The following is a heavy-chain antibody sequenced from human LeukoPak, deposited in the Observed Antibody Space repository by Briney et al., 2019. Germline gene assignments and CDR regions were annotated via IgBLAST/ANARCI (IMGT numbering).Heavy chain of an antibody. CDR2: IYTSGST. V-gene: IGHV4-61*02. D-gene: IGHD3-3*01. J-gene: IGHJ4*02. Sequence: PSQTLSLTCTVSGGSISSGSYYWSWIRQPAGKGLEWIGRIYTSGSTNYNPSLKSRVTISVDTSKNQFSLKLSSVTAADTAVYYCARGLGFLEWWGQGTLVTVSS. CDR3: ARGLGFLEW. CDR1: GGSISSGSYY.